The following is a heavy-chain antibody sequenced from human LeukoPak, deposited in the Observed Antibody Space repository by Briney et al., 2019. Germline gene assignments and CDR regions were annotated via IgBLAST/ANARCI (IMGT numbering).Heavy chain of an antibody. V-gene: IGHV3-43*02. CDR1: GFTFHNYA. J-gene: IGHJ4*02. Sequence: GGSLRLSCAASGFTFHNYAIHWVRQAPGKGLEWVSLTSGDGITTYFADSVKGRFTISRDNSKSSLFLQMNSLRTEDTALYYCARDHVYGGADYWGPGTLVTVSS. D-gene: IGHD5/OR15-5a*01. CDR3: ARDHVYGGADY. CDR2: TSGDGITT.